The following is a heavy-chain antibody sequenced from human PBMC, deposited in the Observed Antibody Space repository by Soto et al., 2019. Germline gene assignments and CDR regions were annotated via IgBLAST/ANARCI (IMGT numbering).Heavy chain of an antibody. Sequence: GESLKISCKGSGYSFTSYWIGWMSQMPGKGLEWMGIIYPGDSDTRYSPSFQGQVTISADKSISTAYLQWSSLKASDTAMYYCARITGGWGYYYGMDVWGQGTTVTVSS. CDR1: GYSFTSYW. V-gene: IGHV5-51*01. CDR3: ARITGGWGYYYGMDV. D-gene: IGHD1-20*01. CDR2: IYPGDSDT. J-gene: IGHJ6*02.